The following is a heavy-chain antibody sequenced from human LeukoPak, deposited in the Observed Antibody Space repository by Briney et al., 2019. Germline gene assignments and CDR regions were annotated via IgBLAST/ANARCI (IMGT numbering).Heavy chain of an antibody. Sequence: GGSLRLSCAASGFTFSSYAMHWVRQAPGKGLEWVAFVRYDGSNKYYADSVKGRFTISRDNAKNSLYLQMNSLRAEDTAVYYCARDRTYYDFWSGYSPPTYYFDYWGQGTLVTVSS. J-gene: IGHJ4*02. CDR3: ARDRTYYDFWSGYSPPTYYFDY. CDR1: GFTFSSYA. D-gene: IGHD3-3*01. CDR2: VRYDGSNK. V-gene: IGHV3-30*02.